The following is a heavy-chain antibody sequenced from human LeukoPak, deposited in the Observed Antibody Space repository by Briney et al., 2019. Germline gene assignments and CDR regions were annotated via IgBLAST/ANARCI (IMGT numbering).Heavy chain of an antibody. J-gene: IGHJ5*02. CDR3: ARHESPAYGEVWFDP. V-gene: IGHV4-39*01. CDR2: IYYSGST. D-gene: IGHD4-17*01. CDR1: GGSISSSSYY. Sequence: SETLSLTCTVSGGSISSSSYYWGWIRQPPGKGLEWIGSIYYSGSTYYNPSLKSRVTISVATSKNQFSLKLSSVTAADTAVYYCARHESPAYGEVWFDPWGQGTLVTVSS.